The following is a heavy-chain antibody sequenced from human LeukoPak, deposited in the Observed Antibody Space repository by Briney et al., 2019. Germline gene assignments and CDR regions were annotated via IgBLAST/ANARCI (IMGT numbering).Heavy chain of an antibody. J-gene: IGHJ4*02. CDR1: GYTFTSYA. Sequence: ASVKVSCKASGYTFTSYAMNWVRQAPGQGLEWMGWINTNTENPTYAQGFTGRFVFSLDTSVSTAYLQISSLKAEDTAVYYCARVVGCGGDCYSGISDYWGQGTLVTVSS. V-gene: IGHV7-4-1*02. CDR2: INTNTENP. D-gene: IGHD2-21*02. CDR3: ARVVGCGGDCYSGISDY.